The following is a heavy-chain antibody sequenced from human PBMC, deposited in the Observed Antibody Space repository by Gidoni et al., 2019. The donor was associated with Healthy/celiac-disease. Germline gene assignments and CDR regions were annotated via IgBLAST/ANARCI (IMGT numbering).Heavy chain of an antibody. Sequence: EVQLLESGGGLVPPGGSLRLSCAASGFTFSSYAMSWVRQAPGKGLEWVSAISGSGGSTYYADSVKGRFTISRDNSKNTLYLQMNSLRAEDTAVYYCAKGGSKWLTPFDYWGQGTLVTVSS. J-gene: IGHJ4*02. CDR1: GFTFSSYA. D-gene: IGHD3-22*01. CDR2: ISGSGGST. V-gene: IGHV3-23*01. CDR3: AKGGSKWLTPFDY.